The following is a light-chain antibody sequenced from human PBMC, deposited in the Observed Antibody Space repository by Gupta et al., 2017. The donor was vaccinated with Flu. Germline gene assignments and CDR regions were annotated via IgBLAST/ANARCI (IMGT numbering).Light chain of an antibody. V-gene: IGLV1-44*01. J-gene: IGLJ3*02. CDR1: SSNIGGST. CDR2: GNN. Sequence: QSVLTQPPSASGTPGQTVTISCSGSSSNIGGSTVNWYQQLPGTAPKLLIFGNNQRPSGVPDRFSGSKSGTSASLAISGLQSEDEADYYCAVWDDSLSGWMFGGGTRLTVL. CDR3: AVWDDSLSGWM.